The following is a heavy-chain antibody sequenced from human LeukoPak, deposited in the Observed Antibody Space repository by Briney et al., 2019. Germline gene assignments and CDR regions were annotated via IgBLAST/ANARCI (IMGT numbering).Heavy chain of an antibody. V-gene: IGHV4-59*08. CDR1: GGSISSYY. D-gene: IGHD2-21*02. Sequence: SETLSVTCTVSGGSISSYYWSWIRQPPGKGLEWIGYIYYSGSTNYNPSLKSRVTISVDTSKNQFSLKLSSVTAADTAVYYCARQLYCGGDCSNWFDPWGQGTLVTVSS. CDR3: ARQLYCGGDCSNWFDP. CDR2: IYYSGST. J-gene: IGHJ5*02.